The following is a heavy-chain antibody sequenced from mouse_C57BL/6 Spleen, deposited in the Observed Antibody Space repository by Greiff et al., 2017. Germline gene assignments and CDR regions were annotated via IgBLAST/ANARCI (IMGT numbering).Heavy chain of an antibody. J-gene: IGHJ2*01. CDR3: ARDDYDLYYFDY. Sequence: QVQLQQSGAELARPGASVKLSCKASGYTFTSYGISWVKQRTGQGLEWIGEIYPGDGDTNYNGKFKGKATLTADKSSSTAYMQLSSLTSEDSAVYFCARDDYDLYYFDYWGQGTTLTVSS. CDR2: IYPGDGDT. CDR1: GYTFTSYG. D-gene: IGHD2-4*01. V-gene: IGHV1-81*01.